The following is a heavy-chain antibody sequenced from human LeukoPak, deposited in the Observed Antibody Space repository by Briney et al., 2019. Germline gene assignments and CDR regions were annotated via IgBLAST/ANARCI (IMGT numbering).Heavy chain of an antibody. CDR2: INHSGST. V-gene: IGHV4-34*01. Sequence: SETLSLTCAVYGGSFSGYYWSWIRQPPGKGLEWIGEINHSGSTDYNPSLKSRVTISVDTSKNQFSLKLSSVTAADTAVYYCARGRGYYYGSGRLILYGMDVWGQGTTVTVSS. D-gene: IGHD3-10*01. J-gene: IGHJ6*02. CDR1: GGSFSGYY. CDR3: ARGRGYYYGSGRLILYGMDV.